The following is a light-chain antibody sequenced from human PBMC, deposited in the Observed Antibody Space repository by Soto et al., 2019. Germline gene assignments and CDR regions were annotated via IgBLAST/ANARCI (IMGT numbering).Light chain of an antibody. CDR3: GSYTSTSTLGL. CDR2: DVS. Sequence: QAVVTQPASVSGSPGQSITISCTGTSSDVGGYNCVSWYQQHPDKAPKLIIYDVSNRPSGVSNRFSGSKSGYTASLTISGRQAEDEADYYCGSYTSTSTLGLFGGGTKLTVL. V-gene: IGLV2-14*03. CDR1: SSDVGGYNC. J-gene: IGLJ2*01.